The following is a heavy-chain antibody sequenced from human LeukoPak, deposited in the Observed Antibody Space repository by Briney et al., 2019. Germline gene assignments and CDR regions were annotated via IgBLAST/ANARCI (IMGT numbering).Heavy chain of an antibody. V-gene: IGHV3-30*18. D-gene: IGHD3-10*01. CDR3: AKGRPYPAVGSSHFDY. Sequence: GVSLRLSCAASGFTFSGYGMHWVRQAPGKGLEWVAVISYDGSNKYYADSVKGRFTISRDNSKNTLYLQMNSLRAEDTAVYYCAKGRPYPAVGSSHFDYWGQGTLVTVSS. CDR1: GFTFSGYG. CDR2: ISYDGSNK. J-gene: IGHJ4*02.